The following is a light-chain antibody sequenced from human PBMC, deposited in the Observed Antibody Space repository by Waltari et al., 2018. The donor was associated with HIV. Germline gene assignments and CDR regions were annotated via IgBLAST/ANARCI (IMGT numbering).Light chain of an antibody. CDR2: WAS. J-gene: IGKJ2*01. CDR3: QQYYSTLYT. V-gene: IGKV4-1*01. CDR1: QSVLKSSTNKNY. Sequence: DIVMTQSPDSLAVSLGERATINCKSSQSVLKSSTNKNYLAWYQHKPGQPPKLLIYWASTRESGVPDRFSGSGSGTDFTLTISSLQAEDVAVYYCQQYYSTLYTFGQGTKLEI.